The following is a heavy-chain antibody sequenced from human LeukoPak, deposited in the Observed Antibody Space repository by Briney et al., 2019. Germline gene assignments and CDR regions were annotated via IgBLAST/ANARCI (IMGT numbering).Heavy chain of an antibody. CDR1: GYTFTSYG. J-gene: IGHJ4*02. Sequence: ASVKVSCKASGYTFTSYGISWVRQAPGQGLEWMGWISAYNGNTNYAQKFQGRVTMTTDTSTSTAYMELRSLRSDDTAVYYCARDEAGFGTTPLDYWGQGTLVTVSS. D-gene: IGHD2-8*01. CDR2: ISAYNGNT. CDR3: ARDEAGFGTTPLDY. V-gene: IGHV1-18*01.